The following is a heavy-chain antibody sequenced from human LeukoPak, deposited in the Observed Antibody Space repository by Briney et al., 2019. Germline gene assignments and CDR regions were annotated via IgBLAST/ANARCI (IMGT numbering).Heavy chain of an antibody. V-gene: IGHV3-30*18. J-gene: IGHJ4*02. CDR2: ITRDGSNK. D-gene: IGHD2-21*02. Sequence: GGSLRLSCTASGFTFSSYGMHWARQAPGKGLEWVAVITRDGSNKRYGDSVKGRFTISRDNSKNTLYLEMNSLRAEDTAVYYCAKDDCGGDCYRCAYWGQGTLVTVSS. CDR3: AKDDCGGDCYRCAY. CDR1: GFTFSSYG.